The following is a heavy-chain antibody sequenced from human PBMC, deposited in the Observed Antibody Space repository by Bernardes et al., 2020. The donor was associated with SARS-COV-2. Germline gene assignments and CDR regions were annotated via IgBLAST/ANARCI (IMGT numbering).Heavy chain of an antibody. CDR2: IRSKAYGGTT. J-gene: IGHJ3*02. CDR1: GFTFGDYA. D-gene: IGHD3-22*01. V-gene: IGHV3-49*03. Sequence: GGSLRLSCTASGFTFGDYAMSWFRQAPGKGLEWVGFIRSKAYGGTTEYAASVKGRFTISRDDSKSIAYLQMNSLKTEDTAVYYCTRDNYDSSGYHRGDAFDIWGQGTMVTVSS. CDR3: TRDNYDSSGYHRGDAFDI.